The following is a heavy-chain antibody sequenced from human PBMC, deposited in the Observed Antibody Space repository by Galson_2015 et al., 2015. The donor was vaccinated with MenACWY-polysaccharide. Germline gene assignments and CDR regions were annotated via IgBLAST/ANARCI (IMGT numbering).Heavy chain of an antibody. CDR2: ISGRGAST. D-gene: IGHD6-25*01. J-gene: IGHJ4*02. V-gene: IGHV3-23*01. CDR1: GFTFNSYT. CDR3: ANPGLSTGRSSDVDY. Sequence: SLRLSCAASGFTFNSYTMSWVRQAPGKGLGWVSAISGRGASTYYADSVKGRFTISRDNSKSTLYLQMNSLGAEDTAVYFCANPGLSTGRSSDVDYWGQGTLVTVSS.